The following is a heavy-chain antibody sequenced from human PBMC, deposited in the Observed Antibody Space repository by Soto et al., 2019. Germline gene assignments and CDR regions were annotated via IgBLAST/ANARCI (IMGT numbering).Heavy chain of an antibody. Sequence: GGSLRLSCGASEFTFTNYAMIWVRQAPGKGLEWVSGISGDGTSTYYTDSVKGRFTISRDNSGNTLYLQMNSLRAEDTAVYYCAKRSLPEYYYDSSAYHYFDYWGQGTPVTVSS. D-gene: IGHD3-22*01. J-gene: IGHJ4*02. CDR3: AKRSLPEYYYDSSAYHYFDY. CDR2: ISGDGTST. V-gene: IGHV3-23*01. CDR1: EFTFTNYA.